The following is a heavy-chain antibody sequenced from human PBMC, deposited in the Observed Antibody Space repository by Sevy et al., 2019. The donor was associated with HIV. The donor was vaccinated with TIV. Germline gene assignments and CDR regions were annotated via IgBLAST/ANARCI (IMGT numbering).Heavy chain of an antibody. J-gene: IGHJ4*01. V-gene: IGHV3-7*01. D-gene: IGHD3-22*01. CDR1: GFTFSSYW. CDR3: ARAQQVTMLVLIGGLYFDF. Sequence: GGYLRLSCAASGFTFSSYWMTWVRQAPGKGLEWVANIKQDMSEKYYADSVKGRFTISRDNARNSLSLQMESLRAEDTAVYYCARAQQVTMLVLIGGLYFDFWGQGTLVTVSS. CDR2: IKQDMSEK.